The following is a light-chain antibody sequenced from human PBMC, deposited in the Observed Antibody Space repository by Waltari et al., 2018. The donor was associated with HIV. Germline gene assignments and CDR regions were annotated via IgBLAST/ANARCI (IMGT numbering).Light chain of an antibody. Sequence: QSALTQPPSASGSPGQSVTISCTGTSSAIGGSNYVSWYQQHPGKAPKLIIYEVTKRPSGLPNRFSGSKSGNTASLTVSGLQAEDEADYYCVSYAGSNTVIFGGGTRLTVL. CDR1: SSAIGGSNY. CDR3: VSYAGSNTVI. J-gene: IGLJ2*01. CDR2: EVT. V-gene: IGLV2-8*01.